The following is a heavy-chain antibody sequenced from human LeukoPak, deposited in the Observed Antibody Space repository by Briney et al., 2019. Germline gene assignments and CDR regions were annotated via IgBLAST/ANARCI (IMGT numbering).Heavy chain of an antibody. D-gene: IGHD3-16*01. Sequence: SETLSLTCIVSGYSISSGYYWGWIRQPPGKGLEWIGNIHHSGSTYYNPSLKSRVTMSLDTSKNQFSLKLNSVTAADTAVYYCARDRGSGDYDYWGQGTLVIVSS. J-gene: IGHJ4*02. CDR1: GYSISSGYY. CDR2: IHHSGST. CDR3: ARDRGSGDYDY. V-gene: IGHV4-38-2*02.